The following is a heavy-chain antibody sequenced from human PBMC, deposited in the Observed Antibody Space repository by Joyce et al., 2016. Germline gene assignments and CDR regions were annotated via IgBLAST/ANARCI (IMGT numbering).Heavy chain of an antibody. CDR3: ARSSGTAMGDALDI. CDR2: ISTSSSYI. D-gene: IGHD5-18*01. Sequence: EVQLVESGGGLVKPGGSMRLSCAVSGFTFSDYSVKWVRRAPGKGLEWVSYISTSSSYIYYADSVKGRFTISRDNAKNSLYLQMNSLRAEDTAVYYCARSSGTAMGDALDIWGQGTKVTVSS. CDR1: GFTFSDYS. V-gene: IGHV3-21*01. J-gene: IGHJ3*02.